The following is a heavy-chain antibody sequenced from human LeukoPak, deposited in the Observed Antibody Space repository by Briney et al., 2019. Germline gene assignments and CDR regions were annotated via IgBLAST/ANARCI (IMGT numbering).Heavy chain of an antibody. Sequence: SETLSLTCTVSGGSISSYYWSWIRQPAGKGLEWIVRIYTSGSTNYNPSLKSRVTMSVDTSKNQFSLKLSSVTAADTAVYYCARASYYDSSGYSYFDYWGQGTLVTVSS. V-gene: IGHV4-4*07. J-gene: IGHJ4*02. D-gene: IGHD3-22*01. CDR2: IYTSGST. CDR1: GGSISSYY. CDR3: ARASYYDSSGYSYFDY.